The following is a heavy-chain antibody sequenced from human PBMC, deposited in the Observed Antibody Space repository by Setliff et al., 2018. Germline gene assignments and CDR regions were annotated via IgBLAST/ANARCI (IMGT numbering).Heavy chain of an antibody. CDR2: ISWNGAST. CDR1: GFTFDDYV. Sequence: GGSLRLSCAASGFTFDDYVFSWVRQAPGKGLEWVSGISWNGASTGYTDSVKGRFTVSRDNAQNSLYLEMKSLRTEDTALYYCARGLTVFGVVFPDAFDIWGQGTMVTVSS. J-gene: IGHJ3*02. CDR3: ARGLTVFGVVFPDAFDI. D-gene: IGHD3-3*01. V-gene: IGHV3-20*04.